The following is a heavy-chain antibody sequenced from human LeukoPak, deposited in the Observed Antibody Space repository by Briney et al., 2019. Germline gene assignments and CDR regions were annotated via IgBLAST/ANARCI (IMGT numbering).Heavy chain of an antibody. CDR3: ASGRGLYSFYAFDI. CDR2: IYYSGST. D-gene: IGHD5-18*01. CDR1: GGSISSYY. V-gene: IGHV4-59*01. Sequence: SETQSLTCTVSGGSISSYYWSWIRQPPGKGLEWIGYIYYSGSTDYNPSLKSRVTISVDTSNNQFSLKLSSVTAADTAVYYCASGRGLYSFYAFDIWGQGTMVTVSS. J-gene: IGHJ3*02.